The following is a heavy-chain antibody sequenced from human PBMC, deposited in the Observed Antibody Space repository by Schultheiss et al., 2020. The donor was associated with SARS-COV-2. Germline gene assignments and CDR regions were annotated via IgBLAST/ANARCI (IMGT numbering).Heavy chain of an antibody. CDR3: ARGTKLAAAGTVLDY. D-gene: IGHD6-13*01. CDR2: IYHSGST. Sequence: YWGWIRQPPGKGLEWIGSIYHSGSTYHNPSLKSRVTISVDTSKNQFSLKLTSVTAADTAMYYCARGTKLAAAGTVLDYWGQGTLVTVSS. CDR1: Y. V-gene: IGHV4-38-2*02. J-gene: IGHJ4*02.